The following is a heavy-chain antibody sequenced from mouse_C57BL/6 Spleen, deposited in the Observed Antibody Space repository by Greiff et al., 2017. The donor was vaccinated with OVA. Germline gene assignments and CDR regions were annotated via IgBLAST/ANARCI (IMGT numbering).Heavy chain of an antibody. CDR2: INPYNGGT. CDR1: GYTFTDYY. CDR3: ARDYGSREGAMDY. J-gene: IGHJ4*01. Sequence: EVQLQQSGPVLVKPGASVKMSCKASGYTFTDYYMNWVKQSHGKSLEWIGVINPYNGGTSYNQKFKGKATLTVDKSSSTAYMELNSLTSEDSAVYYCARDYGSREGAMDYWGQGTSVTVSS. V-gene: IGHV1-19*01. D-gene: IGHD1-1*01.